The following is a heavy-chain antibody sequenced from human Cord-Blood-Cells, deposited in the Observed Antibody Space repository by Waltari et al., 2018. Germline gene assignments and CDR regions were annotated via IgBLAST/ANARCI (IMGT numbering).Heavy chain of an antibody. D-gene: IGHD2-2*01. CDR2: IYYSGST. V-gene: IGHV4-39*01. CDR1: GGSISSSSYY. CDR3: ARQDIVVVPAGIGYFDY. Sequence: QLQLQESGPGLVKPSETLSLTCTVSGGSISSSSYYWGWIRQPPGKGLEWIGSIYYSGSTYYNPSLKSRVTISVDTSKNQFSLKLSSVTAADTAVYYCARQDIVVVPAGIGYFDYWGQGTLVTVSS. J-gene: IGHJ4*02.